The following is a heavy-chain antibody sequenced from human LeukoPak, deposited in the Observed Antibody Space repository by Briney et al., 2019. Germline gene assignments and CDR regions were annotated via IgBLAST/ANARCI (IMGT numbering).Heavy chain of an antibody. V-gene: IGHV4-59*01. D-gene: IGHD6-13*01. CDR2: IYYSGST. CDR3: ARRIPAAGHSSYYFDS. J-gene: IGHJ4*02. CDR1: GDSISSYY. Sequence: SETLSLTCTVSGDSISSYYWSWIRQPPGKGLEWIGYIYYSGSTNYNPSLKSRATISVDTSKSQFSLKLRSVTAADTAVYYCARRIPAAGHSSYYFDSWGQGALVTVSS.